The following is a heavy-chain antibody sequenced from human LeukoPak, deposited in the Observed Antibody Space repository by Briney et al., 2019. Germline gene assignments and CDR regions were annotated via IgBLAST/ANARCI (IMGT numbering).Heavy chain of an antibody. Sequence: GGSLRLSCAASGFTFSSYGMHWVRQAPGKGLEWVAFIRYDGSNKYYADSVKGRFTISRDNSKNTLYLQMNSLRAEDTAVYYYAKGNRITMIVVVITPYFDYWGQGTLVTVSS. J-gene: IGHJ4*02. CDR2: IRYDGSNK. D-gene: IGHD3-22*01. V-gene: IGHV3-30*02. CDR1: GFTFSSYG. CDR3: AKGNRITMIVVVITPYFDY.